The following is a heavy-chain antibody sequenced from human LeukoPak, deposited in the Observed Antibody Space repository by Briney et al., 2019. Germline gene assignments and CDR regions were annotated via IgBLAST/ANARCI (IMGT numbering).Heavy chain of an antibody. Sequence: GRSLRLSCAASGFTFSAYAMHWVRQAPGKGLEWVSAISGSGGSTYYADSVKGRFTISRDNSKNTLYLQMNSLRAEDTAVYYCAKAQQILRYFGPSDYWGQGTLVTVSS. V-gene: IGHV3-23*01. D-gene: IGHD3-9*01. CDR3: AKAQQILRYFGPSDY. CDR2: ISGSGGST. J-gene: IGHJ4*02. CDR1: GFTFSAYA.